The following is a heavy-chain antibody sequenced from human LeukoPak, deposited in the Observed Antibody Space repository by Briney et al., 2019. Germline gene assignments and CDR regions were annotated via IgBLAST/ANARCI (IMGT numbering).Heavy chain of an antibody. CDR2: VSTYNGDT. D-gene: IGHD1-14*01. CDR3: ARAESMALYFLY. Sequence: GASVKVSCKASGYTFTDFGFIWVRQAPGQGLEWMGWVSTYNGDTGYAKKFQDRVTMTTESSTQTTFMELRNLRSDDTAVYYCARAESMALYFLYWGQGTLVSVSS. J-gene: IGHJ1*01. V-gene: IGHV1-18*01. CDR1: GYTFTDFG.